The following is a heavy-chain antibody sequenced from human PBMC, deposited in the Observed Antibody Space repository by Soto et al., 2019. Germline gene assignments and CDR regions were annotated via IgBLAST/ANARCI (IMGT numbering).Heavy chain of an antibody. CDR3: TRRYCSGGVCSSDFDY. V-gene: IGHV3-73*01. CDR1: GFTLSGFD. CDR2: IKTKVESYAT. D-gene: IGHD2-15*01. J-gene: IGHJ4*02. Sequence: DAQLVESGGGLVQPGGSLKLSCAASGFTLSGFDIHWVRQASGEGLEWVGRIKTKVESYATALAASVKGRFTLSRDDPKNTAYLEMNSLKTEDTAVYYCTRRYCSGGVCSSDFDYWGQGTLVTVSS.